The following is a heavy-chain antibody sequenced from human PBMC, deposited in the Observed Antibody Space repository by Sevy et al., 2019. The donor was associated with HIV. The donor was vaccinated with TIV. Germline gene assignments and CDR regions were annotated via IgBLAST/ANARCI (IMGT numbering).Heavy chain of an antibody. CDR2: TYYRSKWYN. V-gene: IGHV6-1*01. CDR3: ARDPPMCDYALDV. J-gene: IGHJ6*02. CDR1: GDSVSSNSAA. Sequence: QSQTLSLTCAISGDSVSSNSAAWNWIRQSPSRGLEWLGRTYYRSKWYNDYAVTVKSRITINPDTSKNQSSLQLNSVTPEDTTVYYCARDPPMCDYALDVWGQGTTVTVSS.